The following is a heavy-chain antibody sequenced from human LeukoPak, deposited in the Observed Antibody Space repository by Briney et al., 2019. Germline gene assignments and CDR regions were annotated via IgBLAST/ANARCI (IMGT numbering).Heavy chain of an antibody. CDR2: IIPIFGTT. D-gene: IGHD5-18*01. V-gene: IGHV1-69*01. CDR1: GGTFNSYA. CDR3: ARGDSYGYQYRFDY. Sequence: GSSVKVSCKASGGTFNSYAVSWVRQAPGQGLEGMGGIIPIFGTTNYAQKFQGRVTITADESTSTAYMELSSLRSEDTAVYYCARGDSYGYQYRFDYWGQGTLVTVSS. J-gene: IGHJ4*02.